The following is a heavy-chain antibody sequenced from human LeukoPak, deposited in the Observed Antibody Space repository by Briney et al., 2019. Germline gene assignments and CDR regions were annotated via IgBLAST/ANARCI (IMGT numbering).Heavy chain of an antibody. Sequence: ASVTVSCKASGYTFTGYYMHWVRQAPGQGLEWMGWINPNSGGTNYAQKFQGRVTMTRDTSISTAYMELSKRRSDDTAVYYCARLRDSDGSGSYSEWDAFDIWGQGTMVTVSS. V-gene: IGHV1-2*02. J-gene: IGHJ3*02. D-gene: IGHD3-10*01. CDR3: ARLRDSDGSGSYSEWDAFDI. CDR2: INPNSGGT. CDR1: GYTFTGYY.